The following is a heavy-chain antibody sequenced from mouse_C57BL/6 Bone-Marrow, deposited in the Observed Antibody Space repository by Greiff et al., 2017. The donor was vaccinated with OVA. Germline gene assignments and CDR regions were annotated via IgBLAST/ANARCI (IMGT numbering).Heavy chain of an antibody. CDR1: GFTFSSYG. J-gene: IGHJ4*01. CDR2: ISSGGSYT. Sequence: EVKVVESGGDLVKPGGSLKLSCAASGFTFSSYGMSWVRQTPDKRLEWVATISSGGSYTYYPDSVKGRFTISRDNAKNTLYLQMSSLKSEDTAMYYCARQGVTTRMDYWGQGTSVTVSS. CDR3: ARQGVTTRMDY. V-gene: IGHV5-6*01. D-gene: IGHD1-1*01.